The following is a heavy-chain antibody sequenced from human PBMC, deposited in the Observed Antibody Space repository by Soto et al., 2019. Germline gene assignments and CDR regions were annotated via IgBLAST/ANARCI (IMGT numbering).Heavy chain of an antibody. CDR1: GFTFTSSS. CDR2: IVVGSGNT. D-gene: IGHD2-15*01. Sequence: SVKVSCKASGFTFTSSSMQWVRQARGQRLEWIGWIVVGSGNTNYAQKFQERVNITRDMSTSTAYMELSSLRSEDTAVYYCAAISGGTEPYYFGYWGQGTLVTVS. J-gene: IGHJ4*02. CDR3: AAISGGTEPYYFGY. V-gene: IGHV1-58*02.